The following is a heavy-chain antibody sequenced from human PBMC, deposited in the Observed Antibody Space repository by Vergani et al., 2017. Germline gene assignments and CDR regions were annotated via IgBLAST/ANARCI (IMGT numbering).Heavy chain of an antibody. Sequence: QEQLVQSGSELKKPGASVKVSCKASGYSFNNYAIHWVRQAPGQGLEWMGWINPTTGNPTYARAFTGRFVFSLDTSISTAYLQIGSLKAEDTAVYFCARANRGRLAVSATDSWGQGTLLTVSS. V-gene: IGHV7-4-1*01. D-gene: IGHD6-19*01. CDR3: ARANRGRLAVSATDS. J-gene: IGHJ4*02. CDR2: INPTTGNP. CDR1: GYSFNNYA.